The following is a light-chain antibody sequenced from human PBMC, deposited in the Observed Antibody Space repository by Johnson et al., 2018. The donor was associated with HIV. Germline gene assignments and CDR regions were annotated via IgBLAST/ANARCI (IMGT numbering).Light chain of an antibody. Sequence: QPVLTQPPSMSAAPGQRVTISCSGSSSNIGNNYVSWYQQLPGTAPKLLIYDNNKRPSGIPDRFSGSKSGTSATLGITGLQTGDEADYYCGTWDSSLSAGYVFGTGTKVTVL. V-gene: IGLV1-51*01. CDR2: DNN. CDR3: GTWDSSLSAGYV. J-gene: IGLJ1*01. CDR1: SSNIGNNY.